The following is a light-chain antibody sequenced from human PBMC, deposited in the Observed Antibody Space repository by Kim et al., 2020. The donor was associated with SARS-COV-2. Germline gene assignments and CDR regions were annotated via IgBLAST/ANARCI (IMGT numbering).Light chain of an antibody. CDR1: SSYVGGYNY. V-gene: IGLV2-8*01. CDR2: EVS. Sequence: GQSVTISCTGTSSYVGGYNYVSCYQQHPGKAPKLMIYEVSKRPSGVPERFSGSKSGNTASLTVSGLQAEDEADYYCSSYAGSNNLVFGGGTQLTVL. CDR3: SSYAGSNNLV. J-gene: IGLJ2*01.